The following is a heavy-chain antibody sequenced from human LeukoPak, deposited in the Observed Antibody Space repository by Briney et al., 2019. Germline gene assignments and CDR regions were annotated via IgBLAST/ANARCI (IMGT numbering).Heavy chain of an antibody. Sequence: ASVKVSCKASGYTFTDYFIHWVRQAPGQGLEWMGRINPKSGGTNFAQKFQGRVTMTRDTSISTAYMELSRLRSDDTAVYYCAREARVYCTNGVCSKKLINYFDYWGQGTLVTVSS. J-gene: IGHJ4*02. D-gene: IGHD2-8*01. CDR3: AREARVYCTNGVCSKKLINYFDY. V-gene: IGHV1-2*06. CDR1: GYTFTDYF. CDR2: INPKSGGT.